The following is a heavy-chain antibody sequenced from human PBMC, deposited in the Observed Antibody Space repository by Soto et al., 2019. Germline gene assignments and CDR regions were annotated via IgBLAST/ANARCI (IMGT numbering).Heavy chain of an antibody. Sequence: QVQLVQSGAEVKKPGASVKVSCKASGYTFTSYAMHWVRQAPGQRLEWMGWINAGNGNTKYSQKFQGRVTITRDTSASTADMELSSLRSEDTAVYYCARTGITMVRGLYGMDVWGQGTTVTVSS. D-gene: IGHD3-10*01. CDR2: INAGNGNT. CDR1: GYTFTSYA. V-gene: IGHV1-3*01. CDR3: ARTGITMVRGLYGMDV. J-gene: IGHJ6*02.